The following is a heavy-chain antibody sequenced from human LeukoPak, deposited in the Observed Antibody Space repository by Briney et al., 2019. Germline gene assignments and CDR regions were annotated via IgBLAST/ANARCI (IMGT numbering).Heavy chain of an antibody. Sequence: ASVKVSCTVSGYTLTELSMHWVRQAPGKGLEWMGGFDPEDGETIYAQKFQGRVTMTEDTSTDTAYMELSSLRSEDTAVYYCARAPALANWFDPWGQGTLVTVSS. J-gene: IGHJ5*02. CDR1: GYTLTELS. CDR2: FDPEDGET. CDR3: ARAPALANWFDP. V-gene: IGHV1-24*01.